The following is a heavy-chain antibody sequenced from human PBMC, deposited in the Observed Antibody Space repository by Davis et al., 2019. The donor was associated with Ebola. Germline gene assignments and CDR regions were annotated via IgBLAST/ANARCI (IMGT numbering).Heavy chain of an antibody. CDR2: IYTGDSDT. Sequence: GESLKISCKDSGNSFSSHWIGWVRQMPGKGLEWMGIIYTGDSDTRYSPSFRGQVTISADKSLKTAFLHWSSLKASDTAMYYCATLRRTITGMDDGFDIWGQGTMVTVSS. D-gene: IGHD2-8*02. CDR1: GNSFSSHW. V-gene: IGHV5-51*01. J-gene: IGHJ3*02. CDR3: ATLRRTITGMDDGFDI.